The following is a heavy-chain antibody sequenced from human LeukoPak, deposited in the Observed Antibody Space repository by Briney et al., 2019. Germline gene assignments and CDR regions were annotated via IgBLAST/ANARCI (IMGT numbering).Heavy chain of an antibody. CDR2: MNPNSGNT. D-gene: IGHD3-10*01. CDR3: ARLVRGAEYYYYYYMDV. J-gene: IGHJ6*03. CDR1: GYTFTSYD. Sequence: ASVKVSCKASGYTFTSYDINWVRQATGQGLEWMGWMNPNSGNTGYAQKFQGRVTMTRNTSISTAYMELSSLRSEDTAVYYCARLVRGAEYYYYYYMDVWGKGTTVTISS. V-gene: IGHV1-8*01.